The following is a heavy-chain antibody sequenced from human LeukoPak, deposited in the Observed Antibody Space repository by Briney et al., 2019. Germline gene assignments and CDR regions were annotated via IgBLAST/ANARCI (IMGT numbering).Heavy chain of an antibody. CDR3: ARERVPAATYDY. Sequence: SQTLSLTCTVYGGSFSGYYWSWIRQPPGKGLEWIGEINHSGSTNYNPSLKSRVTISVDTSKNQFSLKLSSVTAADTAVYYCARERVPAATYDYWGQGTLVTVSS. CDR2: INHSGST. V-gene: IGHV4-34*01. D-gene: IGHD2-2*01. CDR1: GGSFSGYY. J-gene: IGHJ4*02.